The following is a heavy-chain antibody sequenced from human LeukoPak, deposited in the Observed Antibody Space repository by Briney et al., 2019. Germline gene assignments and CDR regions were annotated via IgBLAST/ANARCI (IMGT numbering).Heavy chain of an antibody. J-gene: IGHJ3*02. CDR2: VYSTGSA. CDR1: SGSINSDGYY. CDR3: ARVYRRDGYNYDGFDI. Sequence: SETLPLTCTVSSGSINSDGYYRSWIRQPAGKGLEWIGRVYSTGSANYSPSLESRVIISIDTSKNQFFLRLSSVTAADTAVYYCARVYRRDGYNYDGFDIWGQGTMVTVS. D-gene: IGHD5-24*01. V-gene: IGHV4-61*02.